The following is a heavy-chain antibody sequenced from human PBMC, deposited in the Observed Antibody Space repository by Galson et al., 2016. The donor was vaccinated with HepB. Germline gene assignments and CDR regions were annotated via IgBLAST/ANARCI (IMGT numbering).Heavy chain of an antibody. Sequence: LRLSCAVSGFTFSSYAISWVRQAPGKGLEWVSGISAGGGSTFYADSVKGRFTISRDNSKNTLYLQMNSLRAEDTAQYYCAKDLYGSGTYGLDYWGRGTLVTASS. CDR3: AKDLYGSGTYGLDY. V-gene: IGHV3-23*01. CDR1: GFTFSSYA. D-gene: IGHD3-10*01. J-gene: IGHJ4*02. CDR2: ISAGGGST.